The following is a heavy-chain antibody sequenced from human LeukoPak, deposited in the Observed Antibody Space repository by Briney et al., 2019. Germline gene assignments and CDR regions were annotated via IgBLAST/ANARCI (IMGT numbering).Heavy chain of an antibody. J-gene: IGHJ4*02. CDR1: GFTFSSYW. D-gene: IGHD3-16*01. CDR2: IWYDGSNK. CDR3: ARWGPDKRFDY. V-gene: IGHV3-33*02. Sequence: GGSLRLSCAASGFTFSSYWMHWVRQAPGKGLEWVAVIWYDGSNKYYGGSAKGRFTISRDNSKNTLFLQMNSLRVEDTAVYYCARWGPDKRFDYWGQGAPVTVSP.